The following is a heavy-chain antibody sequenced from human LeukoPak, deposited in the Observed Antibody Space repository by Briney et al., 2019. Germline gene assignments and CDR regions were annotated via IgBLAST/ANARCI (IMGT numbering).Heavy chain of an antibody. CDR2: IIPIFGTA. V-gene: IGHV1-69*13. D-gene: IGHD2-21*02. J-gene: IGHJ5*02. CDR1: GGTFSSYA. CDR3: ARGGDGAWFDP. Sequence: SVKVSCKASGGTFSSYAISWVRQAPGQGLEWTGGIIPIFGTANYAQKFQGRVTITADESTSTAYMELSSLRSEDTAVYYCARGGDGAWFDPWGQGTLVTVSS.